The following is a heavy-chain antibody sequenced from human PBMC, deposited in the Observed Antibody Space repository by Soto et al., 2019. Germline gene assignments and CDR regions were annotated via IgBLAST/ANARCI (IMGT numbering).Heavy chain of an antibody. Sequence: QITLKESGPTLVKPTQTLTLTCTFSGFSLSTSGVGVGWIRQPPGKALEWLALIYWDDDKRYSPSLKSRLTITNDTSKNQVVLTMTNMDPVDTATYYCAHNNPLLWPYGMDVWGQGTTVTVSS. CDR3: AHNNPLLWPYGMDV. D-gene: IGHD3-16*01. J-gene: IGHJ6*02. CDR1: GFSLSTSGVG. V-gene: IGHV2-5*02. CDR2: IYWDDDK.